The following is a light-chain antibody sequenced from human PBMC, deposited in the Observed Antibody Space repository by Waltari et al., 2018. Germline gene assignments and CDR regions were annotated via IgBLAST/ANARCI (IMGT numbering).Light chain of an antibody. Sequence: QSALTQPASVSGSPGQSITISCTGTRSDVGGYNLVSWYQQHPGKAPKLMIYEVTTRPSGVSNRFSGSKSGNTASLTISGLQNEDESDYYCSSYTTSRTLVFGGGTRLTVL. CDR1: RSDVGGYNL. CDR2: EVT. V-gene: IGLV2-14*02. J-gene: IGLJ2*01. CDR3: SSYTTSRTLV.